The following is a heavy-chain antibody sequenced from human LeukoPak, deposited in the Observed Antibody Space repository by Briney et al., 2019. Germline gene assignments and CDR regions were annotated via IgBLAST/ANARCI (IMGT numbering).Heavy chain of an antibody. CDR3: ATVYSSSPLRPMDV. Sequence: PGGSLRLSCAASVFTFNTYFMSLVRQAPGNGQEWVSAISGSGGGTYYVDSVKGRFTISRDNSKNTLYLQMNSLRAEDTAVYYCATVYSSSPLRPMDVWGQGTTVTVSS. CDR2: ISGSGGGT. V-gene: IGHV3-23*01. J-gene: IGHJ6*02. D-gene: IGHD2-2*01. CDR1: VFTFNTYF.